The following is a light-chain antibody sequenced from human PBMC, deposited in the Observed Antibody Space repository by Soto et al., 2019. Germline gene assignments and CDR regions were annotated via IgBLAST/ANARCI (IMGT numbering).Light chain of an antibody. J-gene: IGLJ7*01. V-gene: IGLV1-40*01. Sequence: QAVVTQPPSVSGAPGQRVTISCTGSSSNIGAGYDLHWYQQLPGTAPKLLIYGNSNRPSGVPDRFSVSKSGTSASLAIAGLQAEDEADCYCQSYDSSLSGRVFGGGTQLTVL. CDR1: SSNIGAGYD. CDR2: GNS. CDR3: QSYDSSLSGRV.